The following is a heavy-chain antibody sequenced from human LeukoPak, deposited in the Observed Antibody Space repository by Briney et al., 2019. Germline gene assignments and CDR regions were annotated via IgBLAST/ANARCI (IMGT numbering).Heavy chain of an antibody. J-gene: IGHJ3*02. V-gene: IGHV4-59*08. CDR2: IYYSGST. CDR1: GGSISSYY. D-gene: IGHD3-16*01. Sequence: ASETLSLTCTVSGGSISSYYWSWIRQPPGKGLEWIGYIYYSGSTNYNPSLKSRVAISVDTSKNQFSLNLNSVTGADTAVYFCARGSYTHAYERVHDAFDIWGQGTVITVAS. CDR3: ARGSYTHAYERVHDAFDI.